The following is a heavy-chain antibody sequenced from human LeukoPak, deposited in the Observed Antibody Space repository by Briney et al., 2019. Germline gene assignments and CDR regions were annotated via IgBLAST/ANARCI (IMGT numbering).Heavy chain of an antibody. CDR2: INPNSGGT. CDR3: ALSACGGDCYSPDYAFDI. D-gene: IGHD2-21*02. J-gene: IGHJ3*02. V-gene: IGHV1-2*02. Sequence: ASVKVSCKASGGTFSSYAISWVRQAPGQGLEWMGWINPNSGGTNYAQKFQGRVTMTRDTSISTAYMELSRLRSDDTAVYYCALSACGGDCYSPDYAFDIWGQGTMVTVSS. CDR1: GGTFSSYA.